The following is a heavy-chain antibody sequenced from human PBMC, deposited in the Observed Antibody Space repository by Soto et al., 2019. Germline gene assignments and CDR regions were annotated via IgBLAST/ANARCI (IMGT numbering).Heavy chain of an antibody. CDR3: ASKWELPDY. J-gene: IGHJ4*02. D-gene: IGHD1-26*01. CDR2: ISYVGSNK. V-gene: IGHV3-30*03. CDR1: GFTFSSYG. Sequence: QVQLVESGGGVVQPGRSLRLSCAASGFTFSSYGMHWVRQAPGKGLEWVAVISYVGSNKYYADSVKGRFTISRDNSKNTLYLQMNSLRAEDTAVYYCASKWELPDYWGQGTLVTVSS.